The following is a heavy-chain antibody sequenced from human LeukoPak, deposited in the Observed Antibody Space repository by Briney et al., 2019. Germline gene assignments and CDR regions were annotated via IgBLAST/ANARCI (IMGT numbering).Heavy chain of an antibody. CDR2: IRYDGSNK. CDR3: AKDSTAPISITMVRGRWYDY. J-gene: IGHJ4*02. V-gene: IGHV3-30*02. CDR1: GFTFSRYG. D-gene: IGHD3-10*01. Sequence: PGGSLRLSCGASGFTFSRYGMHWVRQAPGKGLEWVAFIRYDGSNKYYADSAKGRFTISRDNSKNTLYLQMNSLRAEDTAVYYCAKDSTAPISITMVRGRWYDYWGQGTLVTVSS.